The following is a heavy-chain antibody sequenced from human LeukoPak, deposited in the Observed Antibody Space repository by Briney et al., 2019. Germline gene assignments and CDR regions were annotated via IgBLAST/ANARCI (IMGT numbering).Heavy chain of an antibody. J-gene: IGHJ4*02. CDR2: INPNSGGT. Sequence: ASVKVSCKASGYTFTGYYMHWVRQAPGQGLEWMGWINPNSGGTNYAQKFQGRVTMTRDTSISTAYMELSRLRSDDTAVYYCARVNLTRFLEWLSAFDYWGQGTLVTVSS. V-gene: IGHV1-2*02. CDR1: GYTFTGYY. D-gene: IGHD3-3*01. CDR3: ARVNLTRFLEWLSAFDY.